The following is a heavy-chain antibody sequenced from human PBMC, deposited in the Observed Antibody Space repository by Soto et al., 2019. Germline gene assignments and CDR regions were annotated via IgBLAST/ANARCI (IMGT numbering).Heavy chain of an antibody. CDR1: GFPFGDYY. J-gene: IGHJ2*01. CDR2: LSSSSRFT. CDR3: ARPLGSLTTANLDL. Sequence: PGWSLRLSCEASGFPFGDYYMSLIRQSPERGLEWLSSLSSSSRFTKYADSVRGRFTISRDNAKNALYLQMNSLRAEDTAVYYCARPLGSLTTANLDLWGRGTPVT. V-gene: IGHV3-11*06. D-gene: IGHD1-1*01.